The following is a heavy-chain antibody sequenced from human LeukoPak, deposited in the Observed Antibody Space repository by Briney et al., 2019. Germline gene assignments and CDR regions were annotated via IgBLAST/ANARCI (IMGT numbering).Heavy chain of an antibody. J-gene: IGHJ4*02. CDR1: GFTFDDYA. V-gene: IGHV3-43D*03. Sequence: GGSLRLSCAASGFTFDDYAMHWVRQAPGKGLEWVSLISWDGGSTYYADSVKGRFTISRDNSKNSLYLQMNSLRAEDTALYYCAKDATDSSGYYYFDYWGQGTLVTVSS. D-gene: IGHD3-22*01. CDR2: ISWDGGST. CDR3: AKDATDSSGYYYFDY.